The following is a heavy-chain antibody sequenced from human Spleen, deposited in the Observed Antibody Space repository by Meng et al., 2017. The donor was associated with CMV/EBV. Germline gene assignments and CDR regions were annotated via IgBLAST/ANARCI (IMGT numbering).Heavy chain of an antibody. CDR1: GLTFSSYA. CDR3: AKRLGSSSGSDY. CDR2: ISGSGGST. D-gene: IGHD3-22*01. J-gene: IGHJ4*02. Sequence: GGSLRLSCAASGLTFSSYAMSWVRQAPGKGLEWVSAISGSGGSTYYADSVKGRFTISRDNSKNTLYLQMNSLRAEDTAVYYCAKRLGSSSGSDYWGQGTLVTSPQ. V-gene: IGHV3-23*01.